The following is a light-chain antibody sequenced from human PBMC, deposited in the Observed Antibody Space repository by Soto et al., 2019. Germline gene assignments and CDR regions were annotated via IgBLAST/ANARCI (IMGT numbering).Light chain of an antibody. J-gene: IGKJ4*01. V-gene: IGKV3-11*01. CDR3: QQRSNWPRLT. Sequence: EIVLTQSPATLSLSPVEIATPSCISSQSVSSYLAWYQQTPGQAPRLLIYDASNRATGIPARFSGSGSGTDFTLTISSLEPEDFAVYYCQQRSNWPRLTFGGGTKGDIK. CDR2: DAS. CDR1: QSVSSY.